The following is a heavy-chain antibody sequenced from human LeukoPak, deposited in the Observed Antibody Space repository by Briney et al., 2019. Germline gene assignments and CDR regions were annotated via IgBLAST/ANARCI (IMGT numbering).Heavy chain of an antibody. CDR3: ARADWSGYYKAARGYYYYMDV. D-gene: IGHD3-3*01. CDR2: IYTSGST. Sequence: SETLSLTCTVSGGSISSYYWSWIRQPAGKGLEWIGRIYTSGSTNYNPSLKSRVTMSVDTSKNQFSLKLSSVTAADTAVYYCARADWSGYYKAARGYYYYMDVWGKGTTVTVPS. J-gene: IGHJ6*03. CDR1: GGSISSYY. V-gene: IGHV4-4*07.